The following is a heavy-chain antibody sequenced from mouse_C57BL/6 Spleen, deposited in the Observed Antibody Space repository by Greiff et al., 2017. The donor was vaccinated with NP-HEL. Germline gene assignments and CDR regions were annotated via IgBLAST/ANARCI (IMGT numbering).Heavy chain of an antibody. CDR3: TRQLRGQYFDY. D-gene: IGHD3-2*02. V-gene: IGHV1-15*01. Sequence: QVQLQQSGAELVRPGASVTLSCKASGYTFTDYEMHWVKQTPVHGLEWIGAIDPEPGGTAYNQKFKGKAILTADKTSSTAYMALRSLTSEDSAVSYCTRQLRGQYFDYWGQGTTLTVSS. J-gene: IGHJ2*01. CDR2: IDPEPGGT. CDR1: GYTFTDYE.